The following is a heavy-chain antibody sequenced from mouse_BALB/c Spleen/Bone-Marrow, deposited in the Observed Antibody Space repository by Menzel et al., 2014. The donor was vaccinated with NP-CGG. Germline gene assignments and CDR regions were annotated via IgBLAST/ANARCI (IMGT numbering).Heavy chain of an antibody. Sequence: EVQLQQSGAELVKPGASVKLSCTASGFNIKDTYMHWVKQRPEQGLEWIGRIDPANGNTKYDPKFQGKATITADPSSNPAYLQLSCITSEDTAVYYCARWDGKYICAIDYWGQGTPGTVSS. CDR2: IDPANGNT. CDR3: ARWDGKYICAIDY. V-gene: IGHV14-3*02. J-gene: IGHJ4*01. CDR1: GFNIKDTY. D-gene: IGHD2-1*01.